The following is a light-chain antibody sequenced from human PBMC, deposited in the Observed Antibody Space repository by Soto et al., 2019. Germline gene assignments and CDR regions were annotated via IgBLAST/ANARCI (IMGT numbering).Light chain of an antibody. V-gene: IGLV2-14*03. CDR1: SSDVGAYNY. CDR3: SSFTRSNSYV. J-gene: IGLJ1*01. CDR2: DVS. Sequence: QSALTQPASVSGSPGQSITISCTGTSSDVGAYNYVSWYQQHPSKVPNLMIYDVSVRPPGVSNRFSGSKSGNTASLTISGLQAEDEADYYCSSFTRSNSYVFGTGTKLTVL.